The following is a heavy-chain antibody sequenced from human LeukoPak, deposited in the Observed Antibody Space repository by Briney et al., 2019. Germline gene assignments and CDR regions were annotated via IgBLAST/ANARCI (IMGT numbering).Heavy chain of an antibody. CDR3: ARGAAAGIH. CDR1: GITFSHYA. CDR2: ISGSGGST. V-gene: IGHV3-23*01. J-gene: IGHJ4*02. D-gene: IGHD6-13*01. Sequence: GGSLRLSCAASGITFSHYAMHWVRQAPGKGLEWVSAISGSGGSTYYADSVKGRFTISRDNSKNTLYLQMNSLRAEDTAVYYCARGAAAGIHWGQGTLVTVSS.